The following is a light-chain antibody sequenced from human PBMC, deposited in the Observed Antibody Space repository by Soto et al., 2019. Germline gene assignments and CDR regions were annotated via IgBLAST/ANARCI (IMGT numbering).Light chain of an antibody. Sequence: DIQMTQSPSTLSASVGGRVTIIFRASQGISGWLPWYQQKPGKAPNLLIPDASSLESGVPSSFSGSGSGTEFTLTISGLQPDDFATYYCQQYSSYSSFGQGTKLEIK. CDR1: QGISGW. V-gene: IGKV1-5*02. CDR3: QQYSSYSS. CDR2: DAS. J-gene: IGKJ2*01.